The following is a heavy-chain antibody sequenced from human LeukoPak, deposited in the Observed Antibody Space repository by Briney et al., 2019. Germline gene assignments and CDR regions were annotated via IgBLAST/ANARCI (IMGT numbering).Heavy chain of an antibody. CDR3: ARAMRSGYDY. Sequence: GGSLRLSCAASGFTFSSYGMNRVRQAPGKGLERVSYISSSSNSIHYADSVKGRFTISRDNAKNSLYLQMNSLRDEDTAVYHCARAMRSGYDYWGQGTLVTVSS. CDR2: ISSSSNSI. V-gene: IGHV3-48*02. J-gene: IGHJ4*02. CDR1: GFTFSSYG. D-gene: IGHD5-12*01.